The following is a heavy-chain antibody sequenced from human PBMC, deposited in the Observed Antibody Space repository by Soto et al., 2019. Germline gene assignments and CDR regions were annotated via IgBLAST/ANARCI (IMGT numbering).Heavy chain of an antibody. J-gene: IGHJ5*02. V-gene: IGHV4-39*01. CDR3: ARLLQRNIVVVPAAMPGIYGEYNWFDP. D-gene: IGHD2-2*01. Sequence: SETMPLPCTVAGGYISSSSYYWGWIRQPPGKGLEWIGSIYYSGSTYYNPSLKSRVTISVDTSKNQFSLKLSSVTAADTAVYYCARLLQRNIVVVPAAMPGIYGEYNWFDPWGQGTLVTVPS. CDR2: IYYSGST. CDR1: GGYISSSSYY.